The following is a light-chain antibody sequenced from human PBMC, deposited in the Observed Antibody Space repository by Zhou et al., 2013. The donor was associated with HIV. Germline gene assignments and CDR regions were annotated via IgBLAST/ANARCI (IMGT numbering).Light chain of an antibody. J-gene: IGKJ4*01. CDR3: QKYNSVPLT. V-gene: IGKV1-27*01. CDR1: QSISSY. CDR2: AAS. Sequence: DIQMTQSPSSLSASVGDRVTITCRASQSISSYLNWYQQKPGKVPKLLIYAASTLQSGVPSRFSGSGSGTHFTLTISSLQPEDVATYYCQKYNSVPLTFGGGTKVEIK.